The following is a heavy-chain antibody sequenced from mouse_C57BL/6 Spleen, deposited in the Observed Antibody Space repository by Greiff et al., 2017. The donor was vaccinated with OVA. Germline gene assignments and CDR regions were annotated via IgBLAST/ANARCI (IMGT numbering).Heavy chain of an antibody. J-gene: IGHJ2*01. CDR3: ARGSSYSDYFDY. CDR2: IYPGSGST. CDR1: GYTFTSYW. V-gene: IGHV1-55*01. Sequence: QVQLQQPGAELVKPGASVKMSCKASGYTFTSYWITWVKQRPGQGLEWIGDIYPGSGSTNYNEKFKSKATLTVDTSSSTAYMQLSSLTSEDSAVYYYARGSSYSDYFDYWGKGTTLTVSS. D-gene: IGHD1-1*01.